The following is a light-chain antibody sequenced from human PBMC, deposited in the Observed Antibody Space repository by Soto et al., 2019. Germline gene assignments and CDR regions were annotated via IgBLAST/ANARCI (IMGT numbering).Light chain of an antibody. CDR3: CSYSGSGTYV. V-gene: IGLV2-23*01. CDR1: NNDIGTSDL. Sequence: QSALTQPASVSGSPGQSITVSCTDTNNDIGTSDLVSWYQQHPGKGPKLIIYDANKRPSGVSNRLSGSTSGNTASLTISGPQAEDEADYFCCSYSGSGTYVFGTGTKVTVL. CDR2: DAN. J-gene: IGLJ1*01.